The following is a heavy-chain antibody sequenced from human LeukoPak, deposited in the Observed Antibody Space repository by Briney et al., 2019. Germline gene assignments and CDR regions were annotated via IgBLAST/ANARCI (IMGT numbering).Heavy chain of an antibody. CDR2: ISSSSTI. D-gene: IGHD2-2*01. V-gene: IGHV3-48*01. Sequence: GGSLRLSCAASGFTFSSYSMNWVRQAPGKGLEWVSYISSSSTIYYADSVKGRFTISRDNAKNSLYLQMNSLRAEDTAVYYCARDASTRCYLCEVDYWGQGTLVTVSS. CDR1: GFTFSSYS. J-gene: IGHJ4*02. CDR3: ARDASTRCYLCEVDY.